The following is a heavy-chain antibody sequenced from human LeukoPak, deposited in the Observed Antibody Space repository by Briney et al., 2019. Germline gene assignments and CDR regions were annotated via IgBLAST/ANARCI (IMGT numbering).Heavy chain of an antibody. CDR3: ARGGSGWSVASFDP. Sequence: ASVKVSCKASGYTFTGYYMHWVRQAPGQGLEWMGWINPNSGGTNYAQKFQGWVTMTRDTSISTAYMELSRLRSDDTAVYYCARGGSGWSVASFDPWGQGTLVTVFS. CDR2: INPNSGGT. J-gene: IGHJ5*02. D-gene: IGHD6-19*01. CDR1: GYTFTGYY. V-gene: IGHV1-2*04.